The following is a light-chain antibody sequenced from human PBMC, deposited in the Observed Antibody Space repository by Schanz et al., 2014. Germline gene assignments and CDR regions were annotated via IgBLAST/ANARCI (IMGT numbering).Light chain of an antibody. V-gene: IGLV2-14*01. J-gene: IGLJ2*01. CDR3: SSYTSSSTPS. Sequence: QSALTQPASVSGSPGQSITISCTGTSSDVGGYNYVSWYQQHPGKAPKLMIYDVSNRPSGVSNRFSGSKSVTTASLTISGLQAEDEADYYCSSYTSSSTPSFGGGTKLTVL. CDR1: SSDVGGYNY. CDR2: DVS.